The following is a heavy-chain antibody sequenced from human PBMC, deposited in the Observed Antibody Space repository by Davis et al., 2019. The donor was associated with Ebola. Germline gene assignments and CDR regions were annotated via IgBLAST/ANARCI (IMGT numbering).Heavy chain of an antibody. D-gene: IGHD2-8*01. J-gene: IGHJ6*02. V-gene: IGHV4-4*09. CDR1: DGSIKRFI. CDR2: IFHRSAP. Sequence: MPSDTLSLLCDVSDGSIKRFIWGWVRQAPGHRPQWMGDIFHRSAPTYNPSLQGRLTMSIDTSKSQFSLTLRSVTASDTAVYFCVRKWTPYGLDEWGPGTRVIVSS. CDR3: VRKWTPYGLDE.